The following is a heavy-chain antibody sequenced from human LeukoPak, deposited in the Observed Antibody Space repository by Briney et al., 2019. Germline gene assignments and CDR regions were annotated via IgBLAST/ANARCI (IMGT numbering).Heavy chain of an antibody. V-gene: IGHV4-39*07. Sequence: SETLSLTCTVSGGSISSSSYYWGWIRQPPGKGLEWIGNIYYSGSTYYNPSLKSRVTISVDTSNNQFSLNVSSVTAADTAVYYCARKGWSYGDVPSWGQGTLVTVSS. D-gene: IGHD4-17*01. CDR1: GGSISSSSYY. CDR2: IYYSGST. CDR3: ARKGWSYGDVPS. J-gene: IGHJ4*02.